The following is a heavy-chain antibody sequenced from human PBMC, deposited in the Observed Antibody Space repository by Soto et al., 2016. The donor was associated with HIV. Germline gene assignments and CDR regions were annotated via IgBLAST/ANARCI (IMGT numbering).Heavy chain of an antibody. CDR3: ARERWPSETFYM. Sequence: EVQLVESGGGLVRPGGSLKLSCTVSGFTVSNNYMAWVRQPPGKGLEWVSVIYSSGNSYYADSFKGRFTISRDNSKNTLYLQMNMLRAEDTAMYYCARERWPSETFYMWGQGTMVTVS. V-gene: IGHV3-66*01. CDR1: GFTVSNNY. J-gene: IGHJ3*02. CDR2: IYSSGNS. D-gene: IGHD3-3*01.